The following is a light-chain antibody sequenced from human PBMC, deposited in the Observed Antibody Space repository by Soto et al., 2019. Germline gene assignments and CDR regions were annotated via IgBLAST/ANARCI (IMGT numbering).Light chain of an antibody. Sequence: EIVLTQSPGALSLSPGETATLSCRASQHVDSNYVAWYKQTPGQPPRLLIRSTSFRATGVPDRFSGSGSGTDFTLTSRLEPEDFGVYYCQQYVGSPGTFGLGTKLEIK. V-gene: IGKV3-20*01. CDR2: STS. CDR3: QQYVGSPGT. CDR1: QHVDSNY. J-gene: IGKJ2*01.